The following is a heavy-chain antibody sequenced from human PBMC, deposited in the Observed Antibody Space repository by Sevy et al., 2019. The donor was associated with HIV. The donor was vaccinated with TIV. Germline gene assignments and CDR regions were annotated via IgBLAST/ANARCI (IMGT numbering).Heavy chain of an antibody. CDR3: TTAYYYDSSGHPENDAFDI. CDR1: GFTFSNAW. Sequence: GGSLRLSCAASGFTFSNAWMSWVRQAPGKGLEWVGRIKSKTDGGTTDYAAPVKGRFTISRDDSKNTLYLQMNSLKTEDTAVYYCTTAYYYDSSGHPENDAFDIWGHGTMVTVSS. D-gene: IGHD3-22*01. CDR2: IKSKTDGGTT. J-gene: IGHJ3*02. V-gene: IGHV3-15*01.